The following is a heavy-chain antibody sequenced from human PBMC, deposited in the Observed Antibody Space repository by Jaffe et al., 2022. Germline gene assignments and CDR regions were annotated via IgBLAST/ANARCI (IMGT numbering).Heavy chain of an antibody. J-gene: IGHJ6*03. Sequence: EVQLLESGGGLVQPGGSLRLSCAASGLTFSTYVMNWVRQAPGKGLEWVSSISGGGGSTYYADSVQGRFTISRDNSKNTLSLQMNSLRAEDTAVYYCAKGSLSTTGRAAYYYMDVWGKGTTVTVSS. D-gene: IGHD3-10*01. CDR2: ISGGGGST. CDR1: GLTFSTYV. V-gene: IGHV3-23*01. CDR3: AKGSLSTTGRAAYYYMDV.